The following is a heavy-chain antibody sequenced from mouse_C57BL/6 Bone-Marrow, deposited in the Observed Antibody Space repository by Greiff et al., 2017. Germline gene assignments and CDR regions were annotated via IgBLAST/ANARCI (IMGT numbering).Heavy chain of an antibody. CDR2: IYPGDGDT. Sequence: VQLQESGPELVKPGASVKISCKASGYAFSSSWMNWVKQRPGKGLEWIGRIYPGDGDTNYNGKFKGKATLTADKSSSTAYMQLSSLTSEDSAVYCCAKGPFDYWGQGTTLTVSS. D-gene: IGHD3-3*01. CDR1: GYAFSSSW. J-gene: IGHJ2*01. V-gene: IGHV1-82*01. CDR3: AKGPFDY.